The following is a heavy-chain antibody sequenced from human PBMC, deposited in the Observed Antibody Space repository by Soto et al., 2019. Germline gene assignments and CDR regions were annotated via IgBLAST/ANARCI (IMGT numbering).Heavy chain of an antibody. D-gene: IGHD2-2*01. J-gene: IGHJ5*02. CDR3: ARGPRYCSSTSCFSGVTWFDP. Sequence: ASVKVSCKASGYTFTSYGIRWVRQAPGQGLEWMGWISSYNGNTNYAQKVQGRVTMTTDKSTSTTYMELRSLRSDDTAVYYCARGPRYCSSTSCFSGVTWFDPWGQGTLVTVYS. V-gene: IGHV1-18*04. CDR1: GYTFTSYG. CDR2: ISSYNGNT.